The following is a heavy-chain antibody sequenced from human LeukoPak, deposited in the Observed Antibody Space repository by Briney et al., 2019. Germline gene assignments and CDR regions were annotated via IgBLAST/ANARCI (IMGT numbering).Heavy chain of an antibody. V-gene: IGHV3-7*03. D-gene: IGHD3-10*01. CDR3: ARKAAGWGVLDH. Sequence: GGSLRLSCAASGFIFDTYWMNWVRQAPGEGLEWVANMKQEGIDEYYVESVKGRFIISRDNANNLLFLQMNSLRAEDTAIYYCARKAAGWGVLDHWGQGILVTVSS. CDR2: MKQEGIDE. CDR1: GFIFDTYW. J-gene: IGHJ4*02.